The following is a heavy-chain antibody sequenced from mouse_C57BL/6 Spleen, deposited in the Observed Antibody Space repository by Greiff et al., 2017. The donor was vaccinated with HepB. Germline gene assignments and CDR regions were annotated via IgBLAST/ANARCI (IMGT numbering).Heavy chain of an antibody. CDR2: IYPGDGDT. CDR1: GYAFSSYW. D-gene: IGHD3-1*01. CDR3: ARGLPHTVDRYFDV. J-gene: IGHJ1*03. Sequence: QVHVKQSGAELVKPGASVKISCKASGYAFSSYWMNWVKQRPGKGLEWIGQIYPGDGDTNYNGKFKGKATLTADKSSSTAYMQLSSLTSEDSAVYFCARGLPHTVDRYFDVWGTGTTVTVSS. V-gene: IGHV1-80*01.